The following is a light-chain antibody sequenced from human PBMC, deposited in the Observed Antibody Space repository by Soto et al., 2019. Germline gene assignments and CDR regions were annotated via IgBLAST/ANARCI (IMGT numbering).Light chain of an antibody. CDR2: DAS. Sequence: DIQMTQSPSTLSASVGDRVTITCRASQSISGWLAWYQQKPGKAPKLLIYDASTLEGGVPLEFSGSGSGTEFTLTISSLQPDDFASYYCQQYHTYPGTFGQGTKVEIK. CDR1: QSISGW. J-gene: IGKJ1*01. V-gene: IGKV1-5*01. CDR3: QQYHTYPGT.